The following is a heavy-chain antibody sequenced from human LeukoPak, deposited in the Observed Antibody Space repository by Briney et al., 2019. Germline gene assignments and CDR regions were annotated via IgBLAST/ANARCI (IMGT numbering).Heavy chain of an antibody. V-gene: IGHV3-23*01. CDR2: ISGSGGSS. J-gene: IGHJ4*02. Sequence: GGSLRLSCAASGFTFSSYAMSWVRQAPGKGLEWVSAISGSGGSSYYADSVKGRFTISRDNSKNTLYLQMNSLRAEDTAVYYCAKWDYDSSGYFDYWGQGTLVTVSS. CDR3: AKWDYDSSGYFDY. CDR1: GFTFSSYA. D-gene: IGHD3-22*01.